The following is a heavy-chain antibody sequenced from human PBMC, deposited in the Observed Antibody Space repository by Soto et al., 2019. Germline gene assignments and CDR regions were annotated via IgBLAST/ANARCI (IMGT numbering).Heavy chain of an antibody. Sequence: GASVKVSCKASGYTFTSYGISWVRQAPGQVLEAMGWISAYNGNTSYAQKLQGRVTMTTDTSTSTAYMELRSLRSDDTAVYYCARVLYGSGSYSRYYYGMDVWGQGTTVTVSS. J-gene: IGHJ6*02. CDR3: ARVLYGSGSYSRYYYGMDV. V-gene: IGHV1-18*01. CDR2: ISAYNGNT. D-gene: IGHD3-10*01. CDR1: GYTFTSYG.